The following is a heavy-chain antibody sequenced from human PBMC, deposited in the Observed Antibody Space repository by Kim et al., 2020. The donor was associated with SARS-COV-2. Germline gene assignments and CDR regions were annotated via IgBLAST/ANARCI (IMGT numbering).Heavy chain of an antibody. Sequence: SVQGRFTVSRDYYENTLSLEMNNLRAEDTAIYYCARDPVADGYSFFDYWGQGTLVTVSS. V-gene: IGHV3-11*05. J-gene: IGHJ4*02. CDR3: ARDPVADGYSFFDY. D-gene: IGHD5-18*01.